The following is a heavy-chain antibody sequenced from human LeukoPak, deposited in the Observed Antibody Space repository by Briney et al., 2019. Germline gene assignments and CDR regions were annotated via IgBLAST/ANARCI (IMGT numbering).Heavy chain of an antibody. CDR3: ARMSIAAANDAFDI. Sequence: GSGPTLLYPTSTLTLTCTFSGFALRTSGKCVSWIRQPPAKALDWLSPIDWDDDKYYSTSLKTRLTISKDTSKNQVVLTMTNMDPVDTATYYCARMSIAAANDAFDIWGQGTMVTVSS. V-gene: IGHV2-70*01. CDR2: IDWDDDK. CDR1: GFALRTSGKC. J-gene: IGHJ3*02. D-gene: IGHD6-13*01.